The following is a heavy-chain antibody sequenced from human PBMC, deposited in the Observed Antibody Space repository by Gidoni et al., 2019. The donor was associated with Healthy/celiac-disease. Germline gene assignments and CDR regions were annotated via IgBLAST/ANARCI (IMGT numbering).Heavy chain of an antibody. J-gene: IGHJ3*02. CDR1: GYTFTSYY. V-gene: IGHV1-46*01. Sequence: QVHLVQSGAEVKKPGAPVKVSCMASGYTFTSYYMHWVRQAPGLGLEWMVIINPSGGSTSYAQKFQGRVTMTRDTSTSTVYMELSSLRSEDTAVYYGAVGATAAAFDIWGQGTMVTVSS. CDR3: AVGATAAAFDI. CDR2: INPSGGST. D-gene: IGHD1-26*01.